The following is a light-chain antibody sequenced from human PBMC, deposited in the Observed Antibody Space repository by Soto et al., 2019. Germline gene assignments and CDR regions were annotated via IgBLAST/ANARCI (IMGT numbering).Light chain of an antibody. V-gene: IGKV1-39*01. J-gene: IGKJ4*01. CDR1: QSISSY. CDR3: QQSYSTPFT. CDR2: AAS. Sequence: DIQMTQSPSSLSGSVGDRVTITCRASQSISSYLNWYQQKPGKAPKPLIYAASSLQSGVPSRFSGSGSGTDFTLTISSLQPEDFATYYCQQSYSTPFTFGGGTKVDIK.